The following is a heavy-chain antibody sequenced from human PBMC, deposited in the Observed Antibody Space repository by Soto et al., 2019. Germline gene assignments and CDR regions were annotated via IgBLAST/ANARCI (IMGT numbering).Heavy chain of an antibody. Sequence: GGSLRLSCAASGFGFSSFSMNWVRQAPGKGLEWVSYISRSGDTIYYADSVKGRFTLSRDNAKNSLHLQMNGLRVEDTAVYYCATGYSYGYALYYYGMDVWGQGTTVTVSS. J-gene: IGHJ6*02. V-gene: IGHV3-48*04. CDR3: ATGYSYGYALYYYGMDV. D-gene: IGHD5-18*01. CDR2: ISRSGDTI. CDR1: GFGFSSFS.